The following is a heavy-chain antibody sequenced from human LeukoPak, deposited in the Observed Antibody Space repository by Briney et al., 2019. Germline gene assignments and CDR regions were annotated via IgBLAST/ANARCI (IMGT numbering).Heavy chain of an antibody. CDR3: ARASPVLRFLEWLASFDY. D-gene: IGHD3-3*01. CDR1: GGSFSGYY. V-gene: IGHV4-34*01. J-gene: IGHJ4*02. Sequence: TSETLSLTCAVYGGSFSGYYWSWIRQPPGKGLEWIGEINHSGSTNYNPSLKSRVTISVDTSKNQFSLKLSSVTAADTAVYYCARASPVLRFLEWLASFDYWGQGTLVTVSS. CDR2: INHSGST.